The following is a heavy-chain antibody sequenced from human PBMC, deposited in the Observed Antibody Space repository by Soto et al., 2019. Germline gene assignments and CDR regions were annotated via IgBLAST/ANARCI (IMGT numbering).Heavy chain of an antibody. CDR1: GGSISSGDYY. CDR2: IYYSGST. CDR3: AREVVYAIIGGAFDI. J-gene: IGHJ3*02. Sequence: SSETLSLTCTVSGGSISSGDYYWSWIRQPPGKGLEWIGYIYYSGSTYYNPSLKSRVTISVDTSKNQFSLKLSSVTAADTAVYYCAREVVYAIIGGAFDIWGQGTMVTVSS. D-gene: IGHD2-8*02. V-gene: IGHV4-30-4*01.